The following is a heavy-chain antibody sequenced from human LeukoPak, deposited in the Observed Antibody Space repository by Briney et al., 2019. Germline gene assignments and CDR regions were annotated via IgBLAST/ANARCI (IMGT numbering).Heavy chain of an antibody. CDR1: GYTFTSYY. J-gene: IGHJ5*02. CDR2: IIPNSGGT. D-gene: IGHD3-10*01. Sequence: ASVKVSCKASGYTFTSYYMHWVRRATRQGLEWMVGIIPNSGGTNYAQKFQGRVTMTRDTSISTAYMELSRLRSDDTAVYYCARLGSEVRAPYNWFDPWGQGTLVTVSS. V-gene: IGHV1-2*02. CDR3: ARLGSEVRAPYNWFDP.